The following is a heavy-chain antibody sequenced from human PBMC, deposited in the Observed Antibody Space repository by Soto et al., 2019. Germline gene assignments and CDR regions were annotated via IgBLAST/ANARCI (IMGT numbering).Heavy chain of an antibody. V-gene: IGHV3-23*01. CDR1: GFTFSSYA. D-gene: IGHD3-22*01. J-gene: IGHJ4*02. CDR3: AKDLWTDRSGYYYQPPDY. CDR2: ISGSGGST. Sequence: PGGSLRLSCAASGFTFSSYAMSWVRQAPGKGLEWVSAISGSGGSTYYADSVKGRFTISRDNSKNTLYLQMNSLRAEDTAVYYCAKDLWTDRSGYYYQPPDYWGQGTLVTVSS.